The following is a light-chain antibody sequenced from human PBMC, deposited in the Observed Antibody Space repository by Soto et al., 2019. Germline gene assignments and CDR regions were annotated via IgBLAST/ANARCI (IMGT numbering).Light chain of an antibody. Sequence: DIQMTQSPSSLSASVGDRVTITCQASQDIRNYLNWYQQKPGKAPKLLIYDASNLETGVPSRFSGSGSGTDFTFTISSLHPEDIATYYCQQYDNLLTFAGGTKVEIK. V-gene: IGKV1-33*01. J-gene: IGKJ4*01. CDR1: QDIRNY. CDR3: QQYDNLLT. CDR2: DAS.